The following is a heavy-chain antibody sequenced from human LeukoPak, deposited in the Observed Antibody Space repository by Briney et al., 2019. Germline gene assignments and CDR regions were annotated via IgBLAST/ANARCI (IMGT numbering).Heavy chain of an antibody. V-gene: IGHV3-30*04. CDR1: GFTFSSYS. Sequence: GKSLRLSCAASGFTFSSYSMHWVRQPPGTGLEWVAVISHDGSNKYYPDSVKGRFTISRDNSKNTMYLQMNTLRGEDPGVYHGARKGGIMVNYRPFDCWAQGTRVPASS. J-gene: IGHJ4*02. CDR3: ARKGGIMVNYRPFDC. D-gene: IGHD5-18*01. CDR2: ISHDGSNK.